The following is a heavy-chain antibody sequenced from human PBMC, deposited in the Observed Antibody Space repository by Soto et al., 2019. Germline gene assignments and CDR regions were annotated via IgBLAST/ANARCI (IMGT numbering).Heavy chain of an antibody. D-gene: IGHD3-16*01. CDR3: ARVFEAFDP. CDR2: IYYSGST. CDR1: GGSISSGDDY. V-gene: IGHV4-30-4*01. J-gene: IGHJ5*02. Sequence: PSETLSLTCTVSGGSISSGDDYWSWIRQPPGKGLEWIGYIYYSGSTYYNPPLKSRVTISVDTSKNQFSLKLSSVTAADTAVYYCARVFEAFDPWGQGTLVTVSS.